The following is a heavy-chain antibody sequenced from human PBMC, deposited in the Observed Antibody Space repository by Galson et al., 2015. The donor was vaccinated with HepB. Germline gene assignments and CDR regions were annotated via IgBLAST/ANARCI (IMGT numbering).Heavy chain of an antibody. J-gene: IGHJ3*02. CDR3: ARAIISSSSHAFDI. V-gene: IGHV1-3*01. CDR1: GYTFTNYA. CDR2: INAGNGNT. Sequence: SVKVSCKASGYTFTNYAMHWVRQAPGQRLEWMGWINAGNGNTKYSQKFQGRVTITRDTSASTDYMELSSLRSEDTAVYYCARAIISSSSHAFDIWGQGTMVNVSS. D-gene: IGHD6-6*01.